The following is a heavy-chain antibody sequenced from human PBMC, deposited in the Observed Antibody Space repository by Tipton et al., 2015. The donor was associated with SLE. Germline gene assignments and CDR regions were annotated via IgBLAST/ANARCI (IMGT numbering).Heavy chain of an antibody. D-gene: IGHD3-22*01. CDR2: IYHSGRT. J-gene: IGHJ4*02. CDR1: GGSISSSSYY. Sequence: TLSLTCTVSGGSISSSSYYWSWIRQPPGKGLEWIGSIYHSGRTNYNPSLKSRVTISIDTSKNQFSLQLTSVTAADTAVYFCARYYYTYFDDSGQGTLATVSS. V-gene: IGHV4-61*01. CDR3: ARYYYTYFDD.